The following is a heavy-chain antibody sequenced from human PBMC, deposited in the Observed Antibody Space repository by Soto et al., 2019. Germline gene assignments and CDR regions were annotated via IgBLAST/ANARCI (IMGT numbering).Heavy chain of an antibody. CDR2: FDAEDGER. CDR3: ASRRYDFWSGYYLYDY. D-gene: IGHD3-3*01. Sequence: ASVKVSCKVSGYNLTELYMHWVRQAPGKGLEWMGGFDAEDGERIYAQKFQGRVTMTEDTSTQTAYMELSSLRSEDTAVYYCASRRYDFWSGYYLYDYWGQGTLVTVSS. CDR1: GYNLTELY. J-gene: IGHJ4*02. V-gene: IGHV1-24*01.